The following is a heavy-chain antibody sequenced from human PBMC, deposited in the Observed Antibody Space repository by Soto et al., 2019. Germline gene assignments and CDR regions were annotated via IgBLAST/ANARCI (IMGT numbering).Heavy chain of an antibody. Sequence: EAQVVESGGGLVKPGESLRLSCAASGFVFTNFTMHWVRQAPGKGLEWVSSISRDSSYIYYAGSVRGRFTITSNNAEKSLYSTRSSLRAVDTAVYYCVGERERFGDFDRTSCGLDVWGQGTTVTVSS. CDR2: ISRDSSYI. J-gene: IGHJ6*02. D-gene: IGHD4-17*01. CDR1: GFVFTNFT. CDR3: VGERERFGDFDRTSCGLDV. V-gene: IGHV3-21*02.